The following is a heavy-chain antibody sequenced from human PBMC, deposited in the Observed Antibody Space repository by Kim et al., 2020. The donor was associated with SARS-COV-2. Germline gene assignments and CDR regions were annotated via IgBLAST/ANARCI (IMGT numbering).Heavy chain of an antibody. D-gene: IGHD2-2*03. CDR3: MKGGWGWIWDH. Sequence: GGSLRLSCTTSGFTFTGYAMSWVRQAPGKGLEWVSGIDCSDGTTYYVDSVKGRFTISRDNSKNTLYLQMSNLRADDTAVYYCMKGGWGWIWDHWGEGTL. V-gene: IGHV3-23*01. CDR1: GFTFTGYA. J-gene: IGHJ4*02. CDR2: IDCSDGTT.